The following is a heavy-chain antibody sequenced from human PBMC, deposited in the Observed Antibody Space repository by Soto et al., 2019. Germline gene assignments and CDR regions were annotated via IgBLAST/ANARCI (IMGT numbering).Heavy chain of an antibody. CDR3: ARDQGYYYDY. V-gene: IGHV4-59*01. CDR1: GGSISSYY. CDR2: IYYSGST. J-gene: IGHJ4*02. Sequence: PSETLSLACTVSGGSISSYYWSWIRQPPGKGLEWIGYIYYSGSTNYNPSLKSRVTISVDTSKNQFSLKLSSVTAADTAVYYCARDQGYYYDYWGQGTLVPSPQ.